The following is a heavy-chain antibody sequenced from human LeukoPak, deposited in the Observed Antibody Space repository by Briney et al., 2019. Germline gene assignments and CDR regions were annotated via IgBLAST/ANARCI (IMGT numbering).Heavy chain of an antibody. CDR3: ARGIAAAGSYYFDY. CDR2: MKPNSGNT. D-gene: IGHD6-13*01. J-gene: IGHJ4*02. CDR1: GYTFTSYD. V-gene: IGHV1-8*03. Sequence: ASVKVSCKASGYTFTSYDINWVRQATGQGLEWMGWMKPNSGNTGYAQKFQGRVTITRNTSISTAYMELSSLRSEDTAVYYCARGIAAAGSYYFDYWGQGTLVTVSS.